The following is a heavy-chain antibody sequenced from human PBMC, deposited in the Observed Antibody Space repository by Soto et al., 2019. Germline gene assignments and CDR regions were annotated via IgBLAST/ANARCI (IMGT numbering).Heavy chain of an antibody. J-gene: IGHJ4*01. CDR1: EFTHNRYG. Sequence: SLRLSCTASEFTHNRYGLHWVRQAPGKGPEWVAGLWSDGIKTSYTDSVKGRFTISRDTSKNMLYLQMKSLGADHTAVYYCARDLNYWSLLIDHRGHGVLVSVSS. D-gene: IGHD2-8*02. CDR3: ARDLNYWSLLIDH. CDR2: LWSDGIKT. V-gene: IGHV3-33*01.